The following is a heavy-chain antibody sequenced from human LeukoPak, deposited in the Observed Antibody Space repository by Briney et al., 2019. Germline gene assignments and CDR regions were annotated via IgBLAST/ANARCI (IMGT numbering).Heavy chain of an antibody. D-gene: IGHD1-26*01. CDR3: ARDQKVGATPYFGMDV. CDR1: GATFSSYA. J-gene: IGHJ6*02. Sequence: SVKVSCKASGATFSSYAINWVRQAPGQGLEWMGRIIPMLGTVNYAQKFQGRVTIIADKFTSAAYMEVSSLRSEDTAVYYCARDQKVGATPYFGMDVWGQGTTVTVSS. CDR2: IIPMLGTV. V-gene: IGHV1-69*04.